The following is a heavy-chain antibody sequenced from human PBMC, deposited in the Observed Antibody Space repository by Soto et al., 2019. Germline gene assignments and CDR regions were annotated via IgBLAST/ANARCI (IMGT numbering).Heavy chain of an antibody. V-gene: IGHV3-74*01. CDR1: GFTLSSYW. D-gene: IGHD3-10*01. Sequence: GXSLRLSCAASGFTLSSYWMHWFRQAPGKGLVWVSRINSDGSSTSYADSVKGRFTISRDNAKNTLYLQMNSLRAEDTAVYYCARGYGSGSYYKASVWGKGTTVTVSS. CDR2: INSDGSST. CDR3: ARGYGSGSYYKASV. J-gene: IGHJ6*04.